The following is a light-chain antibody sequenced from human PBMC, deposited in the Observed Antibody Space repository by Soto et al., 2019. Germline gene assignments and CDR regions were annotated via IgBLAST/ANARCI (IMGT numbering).Light chain of an antibody. CDR1: GSNIGRNI. Sequence: QSVLTQPPSASGTPGQRVPISCLGGGSNIGRNIVNWYQQVPGTAPRLLIYGNNQRPSGVPDRFSGSKSGTSASLAISGLQSEDEADYYCAAWDDSVNGPVFGGGTKLTVL. CDR2: GNN. J-gene: IGLJ3*02. V-gene: IGLV1-44*01. CDR3: AAWDDSVNGPV.